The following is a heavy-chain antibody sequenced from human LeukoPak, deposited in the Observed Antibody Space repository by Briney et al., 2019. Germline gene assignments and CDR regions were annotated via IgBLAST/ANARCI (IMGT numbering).Heavy chain of an antibody. Sequence: PGGSLRLSCAASGFTFSSYAMSWVRQAPGKGLERVSAISGSGGSTYYADSVKGRFTIPRDNSKNTLYLQMNSLRAEDTAVYYYAKDLSGSLVGATIDYWGQGTLVTVSS. CDR1: GFTFSSYA. D-gene: IGHD1-26*01. CDR3: AKDLSGSLVGATIDY. CDR2: ISGSGGST. J-gene: IGHJ4*02. V-gene: IGHV3-23*01.